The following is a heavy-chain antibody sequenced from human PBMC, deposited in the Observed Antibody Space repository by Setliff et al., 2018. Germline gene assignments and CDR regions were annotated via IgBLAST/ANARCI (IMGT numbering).Heavy chain of an antibody. J-gene: IGHJ4*02. CDR2: INHSGST. CDR1: GGSFSGYY. Sequence: SETLSLTCAVYGGSFSGYYWSWIRQPPGKGLEWIGEINHSGSTNYNPSLKSRVTISVDTSNNQFSLKLSSVTAADTAVYYCARTPYSSSSGGFDSWGQGILVTSPQ. D-gene: IGHD6-6*01. V-gene: IGHV4-34*01. CDR3: ARTPYSSSSGGFDS.